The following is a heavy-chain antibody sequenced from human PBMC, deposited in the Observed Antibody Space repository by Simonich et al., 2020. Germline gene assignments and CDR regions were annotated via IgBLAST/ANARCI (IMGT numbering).Heavy chain of an antibody. CDR3: ARGRIAAAGTYYYYYMDV. CDR2: INPNSGGT. CDR1: GYTFTGYY. J-gene: IGHJ6*03. D-gene: IGHD6-13*01. V-gene: IGHV1-2*02. Sequence: QVQLVQSGAEVKKPGASVKVSCKASGYTFTGYYMHWVRQAPGQGLEWMGWINPNSGGTNYAQKFQGRVTMTRDTSISTAYMELSRLRSDDTAVYYCARGRIAAAGTYYYYYMDVWGKGTTVTVSS.